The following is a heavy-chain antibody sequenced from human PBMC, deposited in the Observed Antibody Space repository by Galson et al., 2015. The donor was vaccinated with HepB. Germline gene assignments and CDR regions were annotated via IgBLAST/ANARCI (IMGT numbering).Heavy chain of an antibody. CDR1: GFTFSNAC. CDR3: ARDLGGYSGYDFPTRLDY. Sequence: SLRLSCAASGFTFSNACMTWVRQAPGKGLEWVAVISYDGSNKYYADSVKGRFTISRDNSKNTLYLQMNSLRAEDTAVYYCARDLGGYSGYDFPTRLDYWGQGTLVTVSS. D-gene: IGHD5-12*01. J-gene: IGHJ4*02. V-gene: IGHV3-30*03. CDR2: ISYDGSNK.